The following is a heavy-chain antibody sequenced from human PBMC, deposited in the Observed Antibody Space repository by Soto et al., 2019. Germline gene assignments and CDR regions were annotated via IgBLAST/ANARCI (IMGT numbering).Heavy chain of an antibody. Sequence: SETLSLTCAVYGGSFSGYYWTWIRQPPGTGLEWIGEINHSGSTNYNPSLKSRVTISVDTSKNQFSLKLTSVTAADTAVYSCARRYCAGFDYWGQGTLVTVS. CDR3: ARRYCAGFDY. CDR2: INHSGST. J-gene: IGHJ4*02. CDR1: GGSFSGYY. D-gene: IGHD2-8*02. V-gene: IGHV4-34*01.